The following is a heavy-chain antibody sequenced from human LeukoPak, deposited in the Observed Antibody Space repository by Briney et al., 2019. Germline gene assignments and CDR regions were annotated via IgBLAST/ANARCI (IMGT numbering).Heavy chain of an antibody. J-gene: IGHJ4*02. CDR3: ARAAYGGSGSYDY. D-gene: IGHD1-26*01. Sequence: SQTLSLTCAVSGGSISSGGYSWSWIRQPPGKGLEWIGYIYHSGSTYCNPSLKSRVTISVDKSKNQFSLKLSSVTAADTAVYYCARAAYGGSGSYDYWGQGTLVTVSS. CDR2: IYHSGST. CDR1: GGSISSGGYS. V-gene: IGHV4-30-2*01.